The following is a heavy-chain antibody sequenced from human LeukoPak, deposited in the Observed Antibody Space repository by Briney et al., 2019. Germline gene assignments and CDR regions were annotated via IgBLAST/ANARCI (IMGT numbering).Heavy chain of an antibody. Sequence: GGSLRLSYAGSGFTFSSYAMSWVRQAPGKGLEWVTIISGSGDSTYYADSVKGRFTISRDNSKNTLYLQMNSLRAEDTAVYYCAKGRGGASSGWYFDYWGQGTLVTVSS. J-gene: IGHJ4*02. D-gene: IGHD6-19*01. CDR3: AKGRGGASSGWYFDY. CDR1: GFTFSSYA. V-gene: IGHV3-23*01. CDR2: ISGSGDST.